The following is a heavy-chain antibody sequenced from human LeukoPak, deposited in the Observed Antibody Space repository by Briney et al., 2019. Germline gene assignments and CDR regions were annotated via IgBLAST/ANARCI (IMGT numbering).Heavy chain of an antibody. CDR2: IRSKPSSYAT. J-gene: IGHJ6*02. V-gene: IGHV3-73*01. CDR1: GFAFSGST. CDR3: SSGTDYYDYGMDV. D-gene: IGHD1-26*01. Sequence: GGSLRLSCAASGFAFSGSTVHWVRRASGKGLEWVGRIRSKPSSYATVYAESVKGRFTISRDDSKNTAYLQMNSPKTEDTAVYYCSSGTDYYDYGMDVWGQGTTITVSS.